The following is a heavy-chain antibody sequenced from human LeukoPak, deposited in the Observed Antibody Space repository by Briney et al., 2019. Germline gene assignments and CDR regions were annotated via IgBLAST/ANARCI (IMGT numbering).Heavy chain of an antibody. V-gene: IGHV3-23*01. CDR1: GFTFSSYA. D-gene: IGHD6-13*01. CDR2: ISGSGGST. J-gene: IGHJ4*02. CDR3: AKADGYSSSWYYFDY. Sequence: GGSLRLSCAASGFTFSSYAMSWVRPAPGKGREWVSAISGSGGSTYYADSVKGRFTISRDNSKNTPYLQMNSLRAEDTAVYYCAKADGYSSSWYYFDYWGQGTLVTVSS.